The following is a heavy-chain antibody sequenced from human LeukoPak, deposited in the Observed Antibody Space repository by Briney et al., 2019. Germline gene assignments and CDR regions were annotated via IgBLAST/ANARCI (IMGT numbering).Heavy chain of an antibody. CDR2: ISYDGSNK. Sequence: GGSLRLSCAASGVTFSSYAMHWVRQAPGKGLEWVAVISYDGSNKYYADSVKGRFTISRDNSKNTLYLQMNSLRAEDTAVYYCAGSGDVVVPAALFDYWGQGTLVTVSS. J-gene: IGHJ4*02. CDR3: AGSGDVVVPAALFDY. V-gene: IGHV3-30-3*01. CDR1: GVTFSSYA. D-gene: IGHD2-2*01.